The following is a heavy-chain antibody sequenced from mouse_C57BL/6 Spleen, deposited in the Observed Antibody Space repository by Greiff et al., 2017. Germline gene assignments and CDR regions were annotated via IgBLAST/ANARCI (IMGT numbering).Heavy chain of an antibody. CDR2: INYDGSST. CDR3: ARGRDSRAMDY. CDR1: GFTFSDYY. V-gene: IGHV5-16*01. J-gene: IGHJ4*01. D-gene: IGHD3-1*01. Sequence: EVKLVESEGGLVQPGSSMKLSCTASGFTFSDYYMAWVRQVPEKGLEWVANINYDGSSTYYLDSLKSRFIISRDNAKNILYLQMSSLKSEDTATYYCARGRDSRAMDYWGQGTSVTVSS.